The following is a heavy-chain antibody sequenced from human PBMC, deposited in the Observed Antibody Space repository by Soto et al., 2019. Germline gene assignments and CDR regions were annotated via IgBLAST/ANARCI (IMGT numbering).Heavy chain of an antibody. Sequence: EVLLLESRGGLVQPGGSLRLSCAASGITFAHYAMTWVRQAPGKGLEWVSAISGSGSGTYYADSVKGRFNVSRDNSNNTLYLQMNSLRADDTAVYFCAKFSRVWVYAWLDYWGQGTLVTVSS. J-gene: IGHJ4*02. D-gene: IGHD2-8*01. CDR3: AKFSRVWVYAWLDY. CDR1: GITFAHYA. V-gene: IGHV3-23*01. CDR2: ISGSGSGT.